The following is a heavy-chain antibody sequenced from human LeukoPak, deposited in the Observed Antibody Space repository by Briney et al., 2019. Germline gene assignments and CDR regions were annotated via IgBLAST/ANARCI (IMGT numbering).Heavy chain of an antibody. CDR1: GGSFSGYY. CDR3: ARGYSSSPYYYYYYMDV. V-gene: IGHV4-34*01. CDR2: INHSGST. Sequence: SETLSLTCAVYGGSFSGYYWSWIRQPPGKGLEWIGEINHSGSTNYNPSLKSRVTISVDTSKNQFSLKLSYVTAADTAVYYCARGYSSSPYYYYYYMDVWGKGTTVTVSS. J-gene: IGHJ6*03. D-gene: IGHD6-6*01.